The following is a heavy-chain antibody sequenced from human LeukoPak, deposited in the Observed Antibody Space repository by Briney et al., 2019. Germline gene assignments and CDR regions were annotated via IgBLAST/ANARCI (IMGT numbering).Heavy chain of an antibody. D-gene: IGHD1-14*01. CDR1: GCSFSSCS. CDR2: ISSSSSYI. CDR3: ARDLGPTGACDI. Sequence: GGSLRLSCAASGCSFSSCSMNWVRQAPGRGLEWVSSISSSSSYIYYADSVKGRFTISRDNAKNSLYLQMNSLRAEDTAVYYCARDLGPTGACDIWGQGTMVTVSS. V-gene: IGHV3-21*01. J-gene: IGHJ3*02.